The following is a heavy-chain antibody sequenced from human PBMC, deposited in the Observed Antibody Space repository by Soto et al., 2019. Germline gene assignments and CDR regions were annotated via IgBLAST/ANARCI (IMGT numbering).Heavy chain of an antibody. CDR3: ASTNSLGAIFVVAPYHFDY. V-gene: IGHV4-34*01. D-gene: IGHD3-3*01. Sequence: QVHLQQWGAGLLKPSETLSLTCAVYGGSFTGYYWSWIRQPPGKGLEWIGEINHSGSTNYNPSRKSRVTISADTSKNQFSLKLSSVTAAATAVYYCASTNSLGAIFVVAPYHFDYWGQGTLVTVSS. CDR2: INHSGST. CDR1: GGSFTGYY. J-gene: IGHJ4*02.